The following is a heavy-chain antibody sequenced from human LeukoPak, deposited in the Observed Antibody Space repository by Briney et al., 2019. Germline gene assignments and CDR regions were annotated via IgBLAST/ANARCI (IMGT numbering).Heavy chain of an antibody. J-gene: IGHJ6*03. V-gene: IGHV1-8*01. D-gene: IGHD2-21*02. CDR1: GYTFTSYD. Sequence: VASVKVSCKASGYTFTSYDINWVRQATGQGLEWMGWMNPNSGNTGYAQKFQGRVTMTKNTSISTAYMELSSLRSEDTALYYCSRAPTGIPTSYNYYYRDVWEKGPTVTIP. CDR2: MNPNSGNT. CDR3: SRAPTGIPTSYNYYYRDV.